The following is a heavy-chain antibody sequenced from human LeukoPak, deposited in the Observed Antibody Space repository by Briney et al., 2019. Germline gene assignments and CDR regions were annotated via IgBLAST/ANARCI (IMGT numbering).Heavy chain of an antibody. CDR1: AFTFSTYA. CDR3: ARDAGYGGNSDYYYMDV. V-gene: IGHV3-48*01. D-gene: IGHD4-23*01. J-gene: IGHJ6*03. Sequence: GRSLRLSCAASAFTFSTYAMNWVRQAPGKGLEWVSYISSSSNTIYYADSVKGRFTISRDNAKNSLYLQMNSLRAEDTAVYYCARDAGYGGNSDYYYMDVWGKGTTVTVSS. CDR2: ISSSSNTI.